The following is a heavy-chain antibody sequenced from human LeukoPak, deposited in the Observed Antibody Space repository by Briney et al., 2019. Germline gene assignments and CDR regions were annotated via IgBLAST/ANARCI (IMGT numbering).Heavy chain of an antibody. V-gene: IGHV3-53*01. D-gene: IGHD2-21*02. CDR3: VRKSGVMSVVVTSNYFDY. J-gene: IGHJ4*02. Sequence: GGSLRLSCAASGFTVSSNYMSWVRQAPGKGLEWVSVIYSGGSTYYADSVKGRFTISRDNSNNTLYLQMNSLRAEDTAMYYCVRKSGVMSVVVTSNYFDYWGQGTLVTVSS. CDR2: IYSGGST. CDR1: GFTVSSNY.